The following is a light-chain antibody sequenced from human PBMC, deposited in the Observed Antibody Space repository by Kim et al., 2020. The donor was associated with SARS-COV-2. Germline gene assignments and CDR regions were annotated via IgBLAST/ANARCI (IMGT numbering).Light chain of an antibody. J-gene: IGLJ3*02. V-gene: IGLV7-46*01. CDR3: LLSYDGVRV. Sequence: GGTGSLAYSAWTGDVTLGGHYSVWFQQKPGQVPRSLIYDTSNKQAWTPARFSGFLFGGKAALTLSNAQPEDEADYYCLLSYDGVRVFGGGTQLTVL. CDR2: DTS. CDR1: TGDVTLGGHY.